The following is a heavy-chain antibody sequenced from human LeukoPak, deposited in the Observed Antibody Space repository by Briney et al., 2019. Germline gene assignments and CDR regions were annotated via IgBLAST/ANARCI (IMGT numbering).Heavy chain of an antibody. CDR2: INPNTDSP. J-gene: IGHJ2*01. Sequence: ASVKVSCKASGYTFTSHDIYWVRQANGQGPEWLGWINPNTDSPGYAQKFQGRVTMTRNISISTAYMELGSLQSDDTAVYYCARGKSKLDWYFDLWGRGTLVTVSS. V-gene: IGHV1-8*01. D-gene: IGHD3/OR15-3a*01. CDR3: ARGKSKLDWYFDL. CDR1: GYTFTSHD.